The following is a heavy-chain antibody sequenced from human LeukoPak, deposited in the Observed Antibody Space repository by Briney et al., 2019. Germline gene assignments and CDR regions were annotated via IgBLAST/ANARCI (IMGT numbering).Heavy chain of an antibody. V-gene: IGHV3-23*01. J-gene: IGHJ4*02. CDR2: ISGSGGST. CDR3: AKERGEGSGSYYFFDY. D-gene: IGHD3-10*01. CDR1: GFTFSSYA. Sequence: GGFLRLSCAASGFTFSSYAMSWVRQAPGKGLEWVSAISGSGGSTYYADSVKGRFTISRDNSKNTLYLQMNSLRAEDTAVYYCAKERGEGSGSYYFFDYWGQGTLVTVSS.